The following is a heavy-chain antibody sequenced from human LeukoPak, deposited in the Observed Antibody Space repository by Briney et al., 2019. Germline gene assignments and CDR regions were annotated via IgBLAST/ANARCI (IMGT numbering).Heavy chain of an antibody. CDR2: IRYDGSNK. CDR1: GFTFSSYG. D-gene: IGHD1-26*01. V-gene: IGHV3-30*02. CDR3: ARGGSYLSAFDI. Sequence: GGSLRLSCAASGFTFSSYGMHWVRQAPGKGLEWVAFIRYDGSNKYYADSVKGRFTISRDNSKNTLYLQMNSLRTEDTAVYYCARGGSYLSAFDIWGQGTMVTVSS. J-gene: IGHJ3*02.